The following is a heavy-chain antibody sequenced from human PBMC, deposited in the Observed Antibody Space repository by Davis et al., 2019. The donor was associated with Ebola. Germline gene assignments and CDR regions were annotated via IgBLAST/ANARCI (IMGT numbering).Heavy chain of an antibody. CDR2: ISSRGSYI. Sequence: GGSLRLSCAASGFTFSAHSMNWVRQAPGKGLEWVSFISSRGSYIYYADSLKGRFTISRDNAENSLYLQMNSLRVEDTAIYYCARGRSAAGTLDSDYWGQGTLVTVSS. V-gene: IGHV3-21*01. CDR1: GFTFSAHS. D-gene: IGHD6-13*01. J-gene: IGHJ4*02. CDR3: ARGRSAAGTLDSDY.